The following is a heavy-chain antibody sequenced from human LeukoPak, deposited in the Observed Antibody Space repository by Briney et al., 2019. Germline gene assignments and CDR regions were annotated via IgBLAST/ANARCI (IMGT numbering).Heavy chain of an antibody. V-gene: IGHV4-39*01. Sequence: KSAETLSLTCTVSGGSIGSGRYYWAWIRQPPGKGLEWIGRIYNSWSTSYNPSLKSRVTMSVDTSKNQFSLRLSSVTAADTAVYYCARNITSVIPAGYFDYWGQGTLVTVSS. CDR3: ARNITSVIPAGYFDY. D-gene: IGHD2-2*01. CDR2: IYNSWST. J-gene: IGHJ4*02. CDR1: GGSIGSGRYY.